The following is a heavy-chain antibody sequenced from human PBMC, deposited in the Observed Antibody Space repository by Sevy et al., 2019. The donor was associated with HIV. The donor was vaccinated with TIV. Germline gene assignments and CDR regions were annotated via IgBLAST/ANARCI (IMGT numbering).Heavy chain of an antibody. D-gene: IGHD6-19*01. CDR2: IYYSGST. CDR3: ARQTGIAVAGTEIDYYYYGMDV. Sequence: SETLSFTCTVSGGSVSSGSYYWSWIRQPPGKGLEWIGYIYYSGSTNYNPSLKSRVTISVDTSKNQFSLKLSSVTAADTAVYYCARQTGIAVAGTEIDYYYYGMDVWGQGTTVTVSS. J-gene: IGHJ6*02. CDR1: GGSVSSGSYY. V-gene: IGHV4-61*01.